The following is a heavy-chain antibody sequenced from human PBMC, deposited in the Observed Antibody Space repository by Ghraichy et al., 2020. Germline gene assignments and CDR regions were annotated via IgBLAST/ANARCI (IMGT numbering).Heavy chain of an antibody. D-gene: IGHD4-17*01. CDR3: ARAGYGVPFDY. V-gene: IGHV3-7*01. CDR1: GFTFSNYW. CDR2: MKQDGSEK. J-gene: IGHJ4*02. Sequence: GESLNISCTASGFTFSNYWMNWVRQAPGKGLEWVASMKQDGSEKYYVDSVKGRFTISRDNAKNSLYFQMNSLRAEDTAVYYCARAGYGVPFDYWGQGTLVTVSS.